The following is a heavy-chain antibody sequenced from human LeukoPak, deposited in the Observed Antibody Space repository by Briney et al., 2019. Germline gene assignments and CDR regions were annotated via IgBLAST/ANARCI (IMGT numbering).Heavy chain of an antibody. J-gene: IGHJ4*02. CDR3: ASWGASGNS. CDR2: INPDGSAK. D-gene: IGHD3-16*01. CDR1: GFTLSTYW. V-gene: IGHV3-7*01. Sequence: PGGSLRLSCEASGFTLSTYWMNWVRQVPGKGLEWVANINPDGSAKRYVDSVKGRFTIARDNADNSLSLQMNSLRAEDTAVYYCASWGASGNSWGQGTLVTVSS.